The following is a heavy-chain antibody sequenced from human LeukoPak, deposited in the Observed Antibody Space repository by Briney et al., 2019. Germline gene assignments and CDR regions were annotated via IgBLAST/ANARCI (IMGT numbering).Heavy chain of an antibody. CDR3: ARADRLDGGPYLIGP. CDR1: GGSINSYY. V-gene: IGHV4-4*07. J-gene: IGHJ5*02. Sequence: PSETLSLTCTVSGGSINSYYWSWIRQPAGKGLEWIGRIYSSGSTNYNPSLKSRVSMSVDTSKNQFSLKLTSVTAADTAVYYCARADRLDGGPYLIGPWGQGTLVTVSS. CDR2: IYSSGST. D-gene: IGHD2-21*01.